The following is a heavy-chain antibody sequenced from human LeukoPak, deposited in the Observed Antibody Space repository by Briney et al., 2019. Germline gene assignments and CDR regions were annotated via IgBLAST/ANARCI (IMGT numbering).Heavy chain of an antibody. D-gene: IGHD6-13*01. CDR1: GFSFSNFW. V-gene: IGHV3-7*03. CDR3: ARDRDSSRYPYLDQ. Sequence: SGGSLRLSCVASGFSFSNFWMSWVRQAPGERPEWLTNIKQDGSQRYYVDSVRGRFTISRDNAKNSLYLQMNSLRAEDTAVYYCARDRDSSRYPYLDQWGQGTLVTVSS. CDR2: IKQDGSQR. J-gene: IGHJ4*02.